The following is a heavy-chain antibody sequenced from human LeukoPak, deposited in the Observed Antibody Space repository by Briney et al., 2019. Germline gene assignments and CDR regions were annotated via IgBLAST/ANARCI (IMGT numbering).Heavy chain of an antibody. CDR3: ARNAGSGGLNWFNP. Sequence: GGSLRLSCAASGFTFSSYWMSWVRQTPGKGLEWVANIKQDGSEKYYVDSVKGRFTISRDNAKNSLYLQMNSLRAEDTAVYYCARNAGSGGLNWFNPWGQGTLVTASS. CDR2: IKQDGSEK. J-gene: IGHJ5*02. V-gene: IGHV3-7*01. D-gene: IGHD3-10*01. CDR1: GFTFSSYW.